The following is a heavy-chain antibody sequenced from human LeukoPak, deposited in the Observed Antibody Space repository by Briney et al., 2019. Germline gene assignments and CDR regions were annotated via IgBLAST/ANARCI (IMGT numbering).Heavy chain of an antibody. CDR1: GFTFSIYA. Sequence: GGSLRLSCAVSGFTFSIYAMDWARKPPGVGPEWVSAISADGTRAYYADSVKGRFTFSRDNSKNTLYLQMNSLRAEDTAVYYCARDGFCSSASCFDYWGQGTLVTVSS. V-gene: IGHV3-23*01. CDR2: ISADGTRA. D-gene: IGHD2-2*01. J-gene: IGHJ4*02. CDR3: ARDGFCSSASCFDY.